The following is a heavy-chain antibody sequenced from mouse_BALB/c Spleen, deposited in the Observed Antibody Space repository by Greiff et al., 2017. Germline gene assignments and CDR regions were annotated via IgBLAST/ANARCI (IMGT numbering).Heavy chain of an antibody. CDR1: GFTFSDYG. Sequence: VKLVESGGGLVQPGGSRKLSCAASGFTFSDYGMAWVRQAPGKGPEWVAFISNLAYSIYYADTVTGRFTISRENAKNTLYLEMSSLRSEDTAMYYCARDRDYGSSGWFAYWGQGTLVTVSA. CDR3: ARDRDYGSSGWFAY. V-gene: IGHV5-15*02. J-gene: IGHJ3*01. D-gene: IGHD1-1*01. CDR2: ISNLAYSI.